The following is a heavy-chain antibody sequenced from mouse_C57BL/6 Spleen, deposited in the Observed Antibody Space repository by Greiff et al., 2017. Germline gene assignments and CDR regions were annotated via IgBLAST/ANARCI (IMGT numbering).Heavy chain of an antibody. J-gene: IGHJ4*01. Sequence: EVKLVESGEGLVKPGGSLKLSCAASGFTFSSYAMSWVRQTPEKRLEWVAYISSGGDYIYYADTVKGRFTISRDNARNTLYLQMSSLKSEDTAMYYCTRGYGSSYVNAMDYWGQGTSVTVSS. CDR3: TRGYGSSYVNAMDY. CDR2: ISSGGDYI. D-gene: IGHD1-1*01. CDR1: GFTFSSYA. V-gene: IGHV5-9-1*02.